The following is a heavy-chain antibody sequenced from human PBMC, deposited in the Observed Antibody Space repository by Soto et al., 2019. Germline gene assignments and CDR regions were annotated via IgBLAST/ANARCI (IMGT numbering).Heavy chain of an antibody. V-gene: IGHV1-69*13. CDR2: IVPVFVRT. Sequence: SSVKFSCNASAGTFSRHTISLVRQAPGQGLEWMGGIVPVFVRTNYAQRFRGRLTITADESTSTGYMELIRLRSDDTDVYYCEREGSGYNFWGKGTHVTV. J-gene: IGHJ4*02. CDR3: EREGSGYNF. D-gene: IGHD5-12*01. CDR1: AGTFSRHT.